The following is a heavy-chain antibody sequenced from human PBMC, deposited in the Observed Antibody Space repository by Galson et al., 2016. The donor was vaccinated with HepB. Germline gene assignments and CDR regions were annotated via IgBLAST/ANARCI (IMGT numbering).Heavy chain of an antibody. J-gene: IGHJ2*01. V-gene: IGHV3-23*01. CDR2: ISTSGGST. CDR3: ARAVAGRYWYFDL. CDR1: GFTFSSFV. D-gene: IGHD6-19*01. Sequence: SLRLSCAASGFTFSSFVMSWVRQAPGKGLEWVSSISTSGGSTYYADSVKGRFIISRDNSNNTLYLRMNSLRVEDTAIFYCARAVAGRYWYFDLWGRGTLVTVSS.